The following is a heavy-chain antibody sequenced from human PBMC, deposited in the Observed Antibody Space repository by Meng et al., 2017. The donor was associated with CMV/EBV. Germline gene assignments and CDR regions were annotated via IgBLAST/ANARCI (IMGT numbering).Heavy chain of an antibody. CDR1: AFTSSDYY. Sequence: GGSLRPSCAPSAFTSSDYYMSWIRQAPGKGLEWVSYISSSGSTIYYADSVKGRFTISRDNAKNSLYLQMNSLRAEDTAVYYCASAYGFWSGYRYYFDYWGQGTLVTVSS. D-gene: IGHD3-3*01. J-gene: IGHJ4*02. CDR3: ASAYGFWSGYRYYFDY. V-gene: IGHV3-11*04. CDR2: ISSSGSTI.